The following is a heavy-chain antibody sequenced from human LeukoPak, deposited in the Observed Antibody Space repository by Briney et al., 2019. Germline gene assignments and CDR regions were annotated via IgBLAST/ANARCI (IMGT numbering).Heavy chain of an antibody. Sequence: ASVKVSCKASGGTFSSYAISWVRQAPGQGLEWMGGIIPIFGTANYAQKFQGRVTITADESTSTAYMELSSLGSEDTAVYYCARVSCSGGSCYGDYWGQGTLVTVSS. CDR2: IIPIFGTA. CDR1: GGTFSSYA. V-gene: IGHV1-69*13. J-gene: IGHJ4*02. CDR3: ARVSCSGGSCYGDY. D-gene: IGHD2-15*01.